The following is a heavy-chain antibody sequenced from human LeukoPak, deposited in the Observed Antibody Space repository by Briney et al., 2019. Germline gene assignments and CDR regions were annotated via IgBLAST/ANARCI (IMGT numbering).Heavy chain of an antibody. CDR3: ARSRIMVGITHYYGMDG. CDR1: GFTFSSYG. Sequence: GGSLRLSCAASGFTFSSYGMHWVRQAPGKGLEWVAIISNDGSEKFHADSVKGRFTITRDTSPNTLYLQMNSLRAEDTAVYYCARSRIMVGITHYYGMDGWGQGTTVTVSS. V-gene: IGHV3-30*03. J-gene: IGHJ6*02. D-gene: IGHD2-8*01. CDR2: ISNDGSEK.